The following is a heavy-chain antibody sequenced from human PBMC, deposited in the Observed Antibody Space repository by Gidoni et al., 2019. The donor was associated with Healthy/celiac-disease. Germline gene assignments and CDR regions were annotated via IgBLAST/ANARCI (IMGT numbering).Heavy chain of an antibody. J-gene: IGHJ4*02. D-gene: IGHD2-2*02. V-gene: IGHV4-59*01. CDR3: ASGSGCSSTSCYTGGFDY. CDR2: IYYSGST. CDR1: GGSISSYY. Sequence: QVQLQESGPGLVKPSETLSLTCTVSGGSISSYYWSWIRQPPGKGLEWIGYIYYSGSTNYNPSLKSRVTISVDTSKNQFSLKLSSVTAADTAVYYCASGSGCSSTSCYTGGFDYWGQGTLVTVSS.